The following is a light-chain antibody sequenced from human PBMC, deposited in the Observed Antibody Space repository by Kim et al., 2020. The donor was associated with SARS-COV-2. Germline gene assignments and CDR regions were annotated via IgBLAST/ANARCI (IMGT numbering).Light chain of an antibody. J-gene: IGKJ1*01. CDR2: TAS. CDR3: QKYNSASWT. Sequence: DIQMTQSPSTLSASVGDRVTITCRASQDIKNYLAWYRQKPGKAPEVLISTASILQSGVPSRISGRGSGTEFTLTINSLQPDDVATYDCQKYNSASWTFGQGTKVDIK. V-gene: IGKV1-27*01. CDR1: QDIKNY.